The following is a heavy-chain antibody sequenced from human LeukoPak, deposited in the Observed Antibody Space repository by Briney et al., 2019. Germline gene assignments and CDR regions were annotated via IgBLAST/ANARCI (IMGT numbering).Heavy chain of an antibody. CDR2: IRYSGST. D-gene: IGHD6-19*01. CDR3: AGRRSGIAVAGTRRDY. V-gene: IGHV4-39*01. Sequence: SETLPLTCTVSGGSISSSIYYWGWIRQPPGKGLEWIGSIRYSGSTFYNPSLRSRVTMSIDTSKNQFSLKLTFVTAADTAVYYCAGRRSGIAVAGTRRDYWGQGSLVTVSP. CDR1: GGSISSSIYY. J-gene: IGHJ4*02.